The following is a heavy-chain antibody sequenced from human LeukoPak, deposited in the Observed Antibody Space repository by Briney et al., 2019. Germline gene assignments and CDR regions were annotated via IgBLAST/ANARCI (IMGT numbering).Heavy chain of an antibody. CDR3: ARTTFMTTNYYMDV. CDR1: GGSISNISYS. V-gene: IGHV4-39*07. CDR2: ISYTGST. J-gene: IGHJ6*03. Sequence: SETLSLTCTVSGGSISNISYSWGWIRQPPGKGLEWIGSISYTGSTYYNPSLKSRVTISVDTSKNQFSLRLSSVTAADTAVYYCARTTFMTTNYYMDVWGKGTTVTVSS. D-gene: IGHD4-17*01.